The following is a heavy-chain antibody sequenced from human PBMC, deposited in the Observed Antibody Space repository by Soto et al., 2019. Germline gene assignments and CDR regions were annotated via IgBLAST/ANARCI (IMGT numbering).Heavy chain of an antibody. V-gene: IGHV3-30-3*01. CDR3: ARDLRGCSGGTCYSTYHYGMDV. D-gene: IGHD2-15*01. Sequence: QVQLVESGGGVVQPGRSLRLSCAASGFTFSSYGIHWVRQAPGKGLEWVAVISYDGSEKYYADSVKGRFTISRDNSKNTLFLQMISLRPDDTAVYYCARDLRGCSGGTCYSTYHYGMDVWGQGTTVTVSS. CDR1: GFTFSSYG. J-gene: IGHJ6*02. CDR2: ISYDGSEK.